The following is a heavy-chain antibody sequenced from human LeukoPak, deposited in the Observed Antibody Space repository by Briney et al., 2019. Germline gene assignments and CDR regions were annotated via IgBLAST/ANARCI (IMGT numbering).Heavy chain of an antibody. V-gene: IGHV3-23*01. CDR3: AKIGGSGSYDFDY. CDR2: ISGSGGST. D-gene: IGHD3-10*01. Sequence: GGSLRLSCAASGFTFSSYSMNWVRQAPGKGLEWVSAISGSGGSTYYADSVKGRFTISRDNSKNTLYLQMNSLRAEDTAVYYCAKIGGSGSYDFDYWGQGTLVTVSS. J-gene: IGHJ4*02. CDR1: GFTFSSYS.